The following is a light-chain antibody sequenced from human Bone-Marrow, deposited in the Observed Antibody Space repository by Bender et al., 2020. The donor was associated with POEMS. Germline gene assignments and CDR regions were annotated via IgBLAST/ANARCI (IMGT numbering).Light chain of an antibody. Sequence: QSVLTQPPSVSGTPGQRVTISCSGSGSNIGGYPVNWYQQLPGTAPKLLIYRNNQRPSGVPDRFSGSSSGNTASLTITGAQAEDEADYYCSSRDSSADHVFFAGGTKLTVL. CDR1: GSNIGGYP. CDR3: SSRDSSADHVF. J-gene: IGLJ2*01. CDR2: RNN. V-gene: IGLV1-44*01.